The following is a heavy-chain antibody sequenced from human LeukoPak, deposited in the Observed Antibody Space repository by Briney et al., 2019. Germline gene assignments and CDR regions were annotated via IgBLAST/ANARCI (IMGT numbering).Heavy chain of an antibody. D-gene: IGHD5-24*01. J-gene: IGHJ4*02. V-gene: IGHV1-46*01. CDR3: AREMATITALHY. CDR1: GYTFTSYY. Sequence: ASVKVSCKVSGYTFTSYYMHWVRQAPGQGLEWMGIINPSGGSTSYAQKFQGRVTMTRDTSTSTVYMELSSLRSEDTAVYYCAREMATITALHYWGQGTLVTVSS. CDR2: INPSGGST.